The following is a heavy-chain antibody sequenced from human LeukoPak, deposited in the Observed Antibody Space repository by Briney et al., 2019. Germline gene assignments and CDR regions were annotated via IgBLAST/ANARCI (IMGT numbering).Heavy chain of an antibody. Sequence: TSETLSLTCTVSGGSITSGTNYWTWIRQPAGRGLEWIGRIYNRGGTDYNPSLKSRITISLDTSKNQFSLKLNSMTAADTAVYYCARAGTTTVTTLVNWFDPWGQGTLVTVSS. CDR3: ARAGTTTVTTLVNWFDP. CDR1: GGSITSGTNY. D-gene: IGHD4-17*01. CDR2: IYNRGGT. V-gene: IGHV4-61*02. J-gene: IGHJ5*02.